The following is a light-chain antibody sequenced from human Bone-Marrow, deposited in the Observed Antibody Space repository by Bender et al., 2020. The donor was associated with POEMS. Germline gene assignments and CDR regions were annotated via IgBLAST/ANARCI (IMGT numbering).Light chain of an antibody. CDR1: SSDVGAYNL. J-gene: IGLJ2*01. Sequence: QSALTQPRSVSGSPGQSVTISCTGASSDVGAYNLVSWYQQHPGKAPKLLIYEVRKRPSGVSNRFSGSKSDNTASLTISGLQAEDEADYYCCSYANTSTDVVFGGGTKLTVL. CDR3: CSYANTSTDVV. V-gene: IGLV2-23*02. CDR2: EVR.